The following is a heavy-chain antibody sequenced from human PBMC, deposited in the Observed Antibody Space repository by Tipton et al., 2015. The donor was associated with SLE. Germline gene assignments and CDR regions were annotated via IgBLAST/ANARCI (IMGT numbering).Heavy chain of an antibody. D-gene: IGHD2-2*01. CDR3: ARDSLVPAAIPGLDV. CDR2: ISSSSSYI. V-gene: IGHV3-21*01. Sequence: SLRLSCAASGFTFSSYSMNWVRQAPGKGLEWVSSISSSSSYIYYADSVKGRFTISRDNAKNSLYLQMNSLRAEDTAVYYCARDSLVPAAIPGLDVWGQGTTVTVSS. J-gene: IGHJ6*02. CDR1: GFTFSSYS.